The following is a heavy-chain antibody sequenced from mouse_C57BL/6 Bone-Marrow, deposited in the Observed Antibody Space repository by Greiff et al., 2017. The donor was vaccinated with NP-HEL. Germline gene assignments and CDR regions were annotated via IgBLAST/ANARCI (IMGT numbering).Heavy chain of an antibody. CDR2: ISSGSSTI. D-gene: IGHD1-1*01. J-gene: IGHJ3*01. V-gene: IGHV5-17*01. CDR1: GFTFSDYG. CDR3: ARPFDYYGSSYGWFAY. Sequence: EVNVVESGGGLVKPGGSLKLSCAASGFTFSDYGMHWVRQAPEKGLEWVAYISSGSSTIYYADTVKGRFTISRDNAKNTLFLQMTSLRSEDTAMYYGARPFDYYGSSYGWFAYWGQGTLVTVSA.